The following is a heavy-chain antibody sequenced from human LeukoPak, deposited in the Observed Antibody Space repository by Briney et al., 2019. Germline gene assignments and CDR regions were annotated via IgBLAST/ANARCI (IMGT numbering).Heavy chain of an antibody. CDR2: IYSGGST. CDR3: AKDYVAAAGTFDY. CDR1: GFTVSSNY. J-gene: IGHJ4*02. Sequence: GGSLRLSCAASGFTVSSNYMSWVRQAPGKGLEWVSVIYSGGSTYYADSVKGRFTISRDNSKNTLYLQMNSLRAEDTAVYYCAKDYVAAAGTFDYWGQGTLVTVSS. D-gene: IGHD6-13*01. V-gene: IGHV3-53*05.